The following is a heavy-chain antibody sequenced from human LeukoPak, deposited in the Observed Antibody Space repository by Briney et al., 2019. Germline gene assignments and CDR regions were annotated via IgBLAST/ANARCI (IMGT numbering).Heavy chain of an antibody. CDR3: ARGGFCTGTSCHLAWFDP. Sequence: GESLKISCKGSGYRFTNYWIGWVRQMPGKGLELMGIIYPDDSYTRYSPSFQGQVTISADKSISTAYLRWSSLKASDTAIYYCARGGFCTGTSCHLAWFDPWGQGTLVTVSS. J-gene: IGHJ5*02. CDR2: IYPDDSYT. CDR1: GYRFTNYW. D-gene: IGHD2-2*01. V-gene: IGHV5-51*01.